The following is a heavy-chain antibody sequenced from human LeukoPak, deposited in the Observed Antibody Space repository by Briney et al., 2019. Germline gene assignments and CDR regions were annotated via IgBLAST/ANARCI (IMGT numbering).Heavy chain of an antibody. Sequence: PGRSLRLSCAGSGFTFNSYVMHWVRQAPGRGLEWVSSLSEGGDTAYYADSVKGRFTIYRDNSRDTLYLQVNSLRADDTAPYYCAFSPLGDNYGFPYWGQGALVIVSS. CDR2: LSEGGDTA. CDR1: GFTFNSYV. D-gene: IGHD5-18*01. V-gene: IGHV3-23*01. J-gene: IGHJ4*02. CDR3: AFSPLGDNYGFPY.